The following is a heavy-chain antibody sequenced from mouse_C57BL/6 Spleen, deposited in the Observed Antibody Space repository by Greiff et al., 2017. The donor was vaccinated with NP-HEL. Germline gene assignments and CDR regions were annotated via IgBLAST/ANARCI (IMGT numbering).Heavy chain of an antibody. CDR1: GYTFTSYG. V-gene: IGHV1-81*01. CDR2: IYPRSGNT. CDR3: AREGGSYAMDY. J-gene: IGHJ4*01. Sequence: QVQLKQSGAELARPGASVKLSCKASGYTFTSYGISWVKQRTGQGLEWIGEIYPRSGNTYYNEKFKGKATLTADKSSSTAYMALRSLTSEDSAVYFCAREGGSYAMDYWGQGTSVTVSS.